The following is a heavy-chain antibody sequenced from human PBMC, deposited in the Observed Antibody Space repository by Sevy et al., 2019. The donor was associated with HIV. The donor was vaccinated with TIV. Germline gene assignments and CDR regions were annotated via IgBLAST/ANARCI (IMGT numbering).Heavy chain of an antibody. CDR3: ARGAATDYYGTSGFSPSLDQ. Sequence: SETLSLTCTVSGGSISGHFWSWIRQPPGKGLEWIAYIYDSGSTNYNASLRGRVTISVDTSKNQFSLGLSSVTAADTAVYYCARGAATDYYGTSGFSPSLDQWGQGILVTVSS. CDR2: IYDSGST. D-gene: IGHD3-22*01. V-gene: IGHV4-59*11. J-gene: IGHJ4*02. CDR1: GGSISGHF.